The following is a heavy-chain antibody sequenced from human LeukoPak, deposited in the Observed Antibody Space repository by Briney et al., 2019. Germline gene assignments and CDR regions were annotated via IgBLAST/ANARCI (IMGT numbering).Heavy chain of an antibody. Sequence: PGGSLRLSCAASGFTFSSYGMHWVRQAPGKGLEWVAVIWYDGSNKYYADSVKGRFTISRDNSKNTLYLQMNSLRAEDTAVYYCARVCGAGILTGYSDYWGQGTLVTVSS. CDR2: IWYDGSNK. CDR1: GFTFSSYG. V-gene: IGHV3-33*01. CDR3: ARVCGAGILTGYSDY. J-gene: IGHJ4*02. D-gene: IGHD3-9*01.